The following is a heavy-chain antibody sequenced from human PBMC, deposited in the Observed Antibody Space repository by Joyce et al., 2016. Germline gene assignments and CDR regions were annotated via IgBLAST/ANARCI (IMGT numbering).Heavy chain of an antibody. J-gene: IGHJ3*02. CDR3: AGEVVDDFHI. V-gene: IGHV3-21*05. CDR1: GFTFYNYS. D-gene: IGHD2-21*01. CDR2: ISSSSAYI. Sequence: EVQLVESGGGLVKPGGSLRLSCAASGFTFYNYSMNWVRQSPGKGVGLGSYISSSSAYIYYTDSVKGRFTISRDNAKNSRYLQMNSLRAEDTTVYYCAGEVVDDFHICGRGTMVTVSS.